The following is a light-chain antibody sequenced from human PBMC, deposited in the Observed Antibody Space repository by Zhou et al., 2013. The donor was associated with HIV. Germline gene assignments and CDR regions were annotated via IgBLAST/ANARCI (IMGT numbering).Light chain of an antibody. CDR2: GVS. V-gene: IGKV3-15*01. Sequence: ETVMTQSPDTLSVSPGERATLSCRASESVSSDLAWYQQKPGQAPRLLIYGVSTRATGIPARFSGSGSGTEFTLTISSLQSEDFAVYYCQQYKSWPLTFGGGTKVEIK. J-gene: IGKJ4*01. CDR3: QQYKSWPLT. CDR1: ESVSSD.